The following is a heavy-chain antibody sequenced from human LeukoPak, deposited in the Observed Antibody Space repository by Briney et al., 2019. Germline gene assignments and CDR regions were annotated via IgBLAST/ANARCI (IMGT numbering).Heavy chain of an antibody. J-gene: IGHJ4*02. CDR1: GFTFSSSG. CDR2: ITYSGDDT. CDR3: AKDLGVFGVGATLEY. V-gene: IGHV3-23*01. D-gene: IGHD1-26*01. Sequence: GGSLRLSCAGSGFTFSSSGMNWVRQAPGKELEWVSAITYSGDDTYYADSVKGRFTVSRDNSKNTLYLQMNSLRAEDTAVYYCAKDLGVFGVGATLEYWGQGTLVTVSS.